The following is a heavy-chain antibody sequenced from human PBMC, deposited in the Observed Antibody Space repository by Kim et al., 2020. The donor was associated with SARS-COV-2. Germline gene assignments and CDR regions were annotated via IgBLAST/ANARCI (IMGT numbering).Heavy chain of an antibody. V-gene: IGHV3-48*02. Sequence: GGSLRLSCAASGFTFSSYSMNWVRQAPGKGLEWVSYISSSSSTIYYADSVKGRFTISRDNAKNSLYLQMNSLRDEDTAVYYCARDMYYDYVWGSYRYTPPHYYGMDVWGQGTTVTVSS. CDR2: ISSSSSTI. CDR1: GFTFSSYS. CDR3: ARDMYYDYVWGSYRYTPPHYYGMDV. J-gene: IGHJ6*02. D-gene: IGHD3-16*02.